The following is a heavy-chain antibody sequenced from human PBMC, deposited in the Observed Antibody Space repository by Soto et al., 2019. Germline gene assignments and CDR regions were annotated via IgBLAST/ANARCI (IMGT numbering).Heavy chain of an antibody. D-gene: IGHD2-2*01. CDR3: ARETSTGNYYMDV. J-gene: IGHJ6*03. Sequence: EVQLVESGGGLVQPGGSLRLSCAASGFSFIYYGMNWVRQAPGKGLEWVSYISTSSSNIYYADSVKGRFTISRDNAKNSLSLQMNSLRSADTAVYYCARETSTGNYYMDVWGKGTTVTVSS. V-gene: IGHV3-48*01. CDR1: GFSFIYYG. CDR2: ISTSSSNI.